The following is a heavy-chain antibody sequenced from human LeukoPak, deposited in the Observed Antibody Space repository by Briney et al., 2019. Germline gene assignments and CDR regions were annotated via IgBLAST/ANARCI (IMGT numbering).Heavy chain of an antibody. V-gene: IGHV1-8*03. CDR1: GYTFSNYD. CDR2: MNPHRGNT. D-gene: IGHD2-2*02. CDR3: ARGAIVVVPAAIADYYYYYMDV. J-gene: IGHJ6*03. Sequence: ASVKFSCKASGYTFSNYDINWVRQATGQGLEWIGWMNPHRGNTGYAQKFQGRVTITKNSSISTAYMELSSLRSEDTAVYFCARGAIVVVPAAIADYYYYYMDVWGKGTTVTVSS.